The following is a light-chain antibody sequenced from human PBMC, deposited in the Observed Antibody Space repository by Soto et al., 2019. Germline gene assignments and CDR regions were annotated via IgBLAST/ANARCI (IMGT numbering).Light chain of an antibody. Sequence: DIVMTQSPATLSVSPGERVTLSCRASQSVSRSLAWYQQKPGQAPRLLIYGASTRATGIPARFSGSGSGTEVTLTISSLQSEDFAVYYCQQYNNWPPFTFGPGTKVDIK. CDR1: QSVSRS. CDR2: GAS. V-gene: IGKV3-15*01. J-gene: IGKJ3*01. CDR3: QQYNNWPPFT.